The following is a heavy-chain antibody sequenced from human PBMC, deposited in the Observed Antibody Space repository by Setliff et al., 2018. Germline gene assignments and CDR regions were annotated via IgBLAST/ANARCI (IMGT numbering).Heavy chain of an antibody. J-gene: IGHJ4*02. D-gene: IGHD6-19*01. Sequence: LRLSCAASGFTVSSNYMSWVRQAPGKGLEWVSVIYSGGSTYYADSVKGRFTISRDNSKNTLYLQMNSLRAEDTAVYYCARCGNSGWSGGYYFDYWGQGTLVTVSS. CDR1: GFTVSSNY. V-gene: IGHV3-66*01. CDR3: ARCGNSGWSGGYYFDY. CDR2: IYSGGST.